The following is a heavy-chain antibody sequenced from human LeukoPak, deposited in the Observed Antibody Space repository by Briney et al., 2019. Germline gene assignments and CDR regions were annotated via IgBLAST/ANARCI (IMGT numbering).Heavy chain of an antibody. CDR3: ARSITSSWYRDFQH. CDR1: GGSMSGYF. Sequence: SETLSLTCTVSGGSMSGYFWSWIRQPPGKGLEWIGYIYYSGSTNYNPSLKSRVTISVDTSKNQFSLKLSSVTAADTAVYYCARSITSSWYRDFQHWGQGTLVTVSS. J-gene: IGHJ1*01. V-gene: IGHV4-59*01. CDR2: IYYSGST. D-gene: IGHD6-13*01.